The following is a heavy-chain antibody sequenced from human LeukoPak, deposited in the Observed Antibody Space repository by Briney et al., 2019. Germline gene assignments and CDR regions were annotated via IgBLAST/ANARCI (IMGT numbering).Heavy chain of an antibody. J-gene: IGHJ4*02. CDR3: ARAAFYGDRAWDFDY. CDR2: IYTSGST. V-gene: IGHV4-4*07. D-gene: IGHD4-17*01. Sequence: SETLSLTCTVSGGSIRSYYWSWIRQPAGKGLEWIGRIYTSGSTNYNPSLKSRVTMSVDTSKNQFSLKLSSVTAADTAVYYCARAAFYGDRAWDFDYWGQGTLVTVPS. CDR1: GGSIRSYY.